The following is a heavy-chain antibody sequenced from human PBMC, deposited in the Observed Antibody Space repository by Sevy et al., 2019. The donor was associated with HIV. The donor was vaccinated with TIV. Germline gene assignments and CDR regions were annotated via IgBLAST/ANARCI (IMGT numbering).Heavy chain of an antibody. Sequence: ASVKVSCKASGGTFSSYAISWVRQAPGQGLEWMGGIIPIFGTANYAQKFQGRVTITADESTSTAYMELSSLRSEDTAVYYCARCGGIAHHYYYYYMDVWGKGTTVTVSS. CDR1: GGTFSSYA. J-gene: IGHJ6*03. CDR3: ARCGGIAHHYYYYYMDV. CDR2: IIPIFGTA. V-gene: IGHV1-69*13. D-gene: IGHD6-13*01.